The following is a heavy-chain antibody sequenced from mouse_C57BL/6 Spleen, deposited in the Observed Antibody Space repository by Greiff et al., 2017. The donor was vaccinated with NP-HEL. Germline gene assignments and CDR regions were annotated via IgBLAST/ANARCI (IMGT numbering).Heavy chain of an antibody. CDR3: ARSGNFYYAMDY. V-gene: IGHV1-64*01. J-gene: IGHJ4*01. D-gene: IGHD2-1*01. CDR2: IHPSSGST. Sequence: VQLQQPGAELVKPGASVTLSCKASGYTFTSYWMHWVKQRPGQGLEWIGMIHPSSGSTNYNEKFKSKATLTVDKSSSTAYMQLSSLTSEDSAVYYCARSGNFYYAMDYWGQGTSVTVSS. CDR1: GYTFTSYW.